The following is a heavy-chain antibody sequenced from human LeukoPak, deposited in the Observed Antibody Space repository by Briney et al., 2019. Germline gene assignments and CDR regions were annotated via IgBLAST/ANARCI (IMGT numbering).Heavy chain of an antibody. CDR3: ARENYYDSSGYYYSPSGY. J-gene: IGHJ4*02. CDR2: ISYDGSNK. V-gene: IGHV3-30*19. CDR1: GFTFSSYG. D-gene: IGHD3-22*01. Sequence: PGGSLRLSCAASGFTFSSYGMHWVRQAPGKGLEWVAVISYDGSNKYYADSVKGRFTISRDNSKNTLYLQMNSLRAEDTAVYYCARENYYDSSGYYYSPSGYWGQGTLVTVSS.